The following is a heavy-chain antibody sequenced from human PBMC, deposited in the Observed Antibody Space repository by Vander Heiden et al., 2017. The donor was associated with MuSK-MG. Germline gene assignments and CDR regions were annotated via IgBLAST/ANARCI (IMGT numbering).Heavy chain of an antibody. V-gene: IGHV4-31*03. J-gene: IGHJ4*02. Sequence: QVQLQESGPGLVKPSQTLSLTCTVPGGSISSGGYYWSWIRQHPGKGLEWIGYIYYSGSTYSNPSLKSRVTISVDTSKNQFSLKLSSVTAADTSVYYCARWYYYDSSGNYFDYWGQGTLVTVSS. CDR3: ARWYYYDSSGNYFDY. CDR2: IYYSGST. CDR1: GGSISSGGYY. D-gene: IGHD3-22*01.